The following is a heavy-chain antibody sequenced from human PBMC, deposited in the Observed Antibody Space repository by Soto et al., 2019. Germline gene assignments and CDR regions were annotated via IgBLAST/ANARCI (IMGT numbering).Heavy chain of an antibody. Sequence: NPSETLSLTCTVSGGSISSYYRSWIRQPPGKGLEWIGYIYYSGSTNYNPSLKSRVTISVDTSKNQFSLKLSSVTAADTAVYYCARHLDFWDGSLFFDIWGQGTMVTVSS. V-gene: IGHV4-59*08. CDR3: ARHLDFWDGSLFFDI. CDR2: IYYSGST. CDR1: GGSISSYY. J-gene: IGHJ3*02. D-gene: IGHD3-3*01.